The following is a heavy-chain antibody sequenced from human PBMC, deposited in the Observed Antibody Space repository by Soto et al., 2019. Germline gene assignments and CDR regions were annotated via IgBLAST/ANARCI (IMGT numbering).Heavy chain of an antibody. CDR1: GYTFTSYG. CDR3: ARDGERYNYGSNDAFDI. J-gene: IGHJ3*02. Sequence: ASLNLSCKASGYTFTSYGISCVRQAPGQGLEWMGWISAYNGNTNYAQKLQGRVTMTTDTSTSTAYMELRSLRSDDTAVYYCARDGERYNYGSNDAFDIWGQGTMVTVSS. D-gene: IGHD5-18*01. CDR2: ISAYNGNT. V-gene: IGHV1-18*01.